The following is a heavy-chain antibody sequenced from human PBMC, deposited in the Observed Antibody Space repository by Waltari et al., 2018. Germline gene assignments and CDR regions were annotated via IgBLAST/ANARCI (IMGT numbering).Heavy chain of an antibody. Sequence: EVQLVESGGGLVQPGGSLRLSCAASGFTFSSYSMNWVRRAPGKGLEWVSYISSSSSTIYYADSVKGRFTISRDNAKNSLYLQMNSLRAEDTAVYYCARNWGLLRFSPHMDVWGKGTTVTVSS. J-gene: IGHJ6*03. CDR1: GFTFSSYS. D-gene: IGHD3-3*01. CDR3: ARNWGLLRFSPHMDV. CDR2: ISSSSSTI. V-gene: IGHV3-48*04.